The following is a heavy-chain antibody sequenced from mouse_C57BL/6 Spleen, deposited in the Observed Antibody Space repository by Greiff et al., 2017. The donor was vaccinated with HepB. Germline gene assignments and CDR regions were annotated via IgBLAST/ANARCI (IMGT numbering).Heavy chain of an antibody. V-gene: IGHV1-15*01. Sequence: VQLQQSGAELVRPGASVTLSCKASGYTFTDYEMHWVKQTPVHGLEWIGAIDPETGGTAYNQKFKGKAILTADKSSSTAYMELRSLTSEDSAVYYCTRWSSSYADYWGQGTTLTVSS. CDR3: TRWSSSYADY. D-gene: IGHD1-1*01. J-gene: IGHJ2*01. CDR2: IDPETGGT. CDR1: GYTFTDYE.